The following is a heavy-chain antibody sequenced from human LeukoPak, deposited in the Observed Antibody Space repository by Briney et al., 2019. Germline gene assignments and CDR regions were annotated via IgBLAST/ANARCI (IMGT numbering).Heavy chain of an antibody. V-gene: IGHV1-69*05. CDR2: IIPIFGTA. J-gene: IGHJ5*02. Sequence: SVKVSCKASGGTFSSYAISWVRQAPGQGLEWMGGIIPIFGTANYAQKFQGRVTITTDESTSTAYMELSSLRSEDTAVYYCARSRGGFKSWFDPWGQGTLVTVSS. CDR1: GGTFSSYA. CDR3: ARSRGGFKSWFDP.